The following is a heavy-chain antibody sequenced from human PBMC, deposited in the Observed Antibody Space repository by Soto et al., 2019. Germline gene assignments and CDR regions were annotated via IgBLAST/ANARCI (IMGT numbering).Heavy chain of an antibody. V-gene: IGHV1-69*01. CDR2: IIPMFGTA. D-gene: IGHD3-22*01. CDR1: GGTFSNYG. Sequence: QVQLVQSGAEVKKPGSSVKVSCQASGGTFSNYGISWVRQAPGQGLEWMGGIIPMFGTANYAQKFQDRVTFPTDESTSTAYMGLRSLTSEDTAVYYCARDSYPYYESSGSNYWAWWYFDLWGRGTLVTVSS. CDR3: ARDSYPYYESSGSNYWAWWYFDL. J-gene: IGHJ2*01.